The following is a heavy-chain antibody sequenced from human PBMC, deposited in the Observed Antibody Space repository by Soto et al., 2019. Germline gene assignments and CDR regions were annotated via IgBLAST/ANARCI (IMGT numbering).Heavy chain of an antibody. D-gene: IGHD6-19*01. J-gene: IGHJ3*02. CDR1: GYAFTSYY. CDR2: INANNGNT. Sequence: ASVKVSCKASGYAFTSYYMHWVRQAPGQGLEWMGRINANNGNTNYAQKLQGRVTMTTDTSTSTAYMELRSLRSDDTAVYYCARGQEYSSGWYHDAFDIWGQGTMVTVSS. CDR3: ARGQEYSSGWYHDAFDI. V-gene: IGHV1-18*04.